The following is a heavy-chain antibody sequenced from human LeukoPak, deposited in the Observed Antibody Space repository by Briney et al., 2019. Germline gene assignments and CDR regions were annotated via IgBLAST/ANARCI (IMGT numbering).Heavy chain of an antibody. D-gene: IGHD3-22*01. CDR3: AKGSNYYDSSGYYRLRVFGI. J-gene: IGHJ3*02. CDR2: ISYDGSNK. Sequence: PGRSLRLSCAASGFTFSSYGMHWVRQAPGKGLEWVAVISYDGSNKYYADSVKGRFTISRDNSKNTLYLQMNSLRAEDTAVYYCAKGSNYYDSSGYYRLRVFGIWGQGTMVTVSS. V-gene: IGHV3-30*18. CDR1: GFTFSSYG.